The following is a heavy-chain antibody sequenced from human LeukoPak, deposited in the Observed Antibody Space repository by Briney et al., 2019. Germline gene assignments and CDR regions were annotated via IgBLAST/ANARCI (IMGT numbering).Heavy chain of an antibody. J-gene: IGHJ6*02. D-gene: IGHD5-12*01. Sequence: GGSLRLSCAASGFTFSSYSMNWVRQAPGKGLECVSYISSSGNTIYYADSVKGRFTISRDNAKNSLYLQMDSLRAEDTAVYYCARDGSYGMDVWAKGPRSPSP. CDR2: ISSSGNTI. V-gene: IGHV3-48*04. CDR3: ARDGSYGMDV. CDR1: GFTFSSYS.